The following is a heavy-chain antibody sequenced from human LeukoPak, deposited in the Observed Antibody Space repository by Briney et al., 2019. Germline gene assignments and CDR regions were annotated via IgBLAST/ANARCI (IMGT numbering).Heavy chain of an antibody. Sequence: GGSLRLSCAASGLPFSHSGMHWVRQAPGNGLEWVAFIRYDGSNKYYADSVKGRFTISRDNYKNALYLQMNSLRGEDTAVYYGFGITVTDVPYWGQGTRVTVSS. CDR3: FGITVTDVPY. J-gene: IGHJ4*02. D-gene: IGHD1-7*01. CDR2: IRYDGSNK. V-gene: IGHV3-30*02. CDR1: GLPFSHSG.